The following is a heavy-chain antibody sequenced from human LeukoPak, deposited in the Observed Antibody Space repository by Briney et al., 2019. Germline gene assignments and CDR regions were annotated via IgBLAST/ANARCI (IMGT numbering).Heavy chain of an antibody. J-gene: IGHJ4*02. Sequence: PGGSLRLSCAASGFTFSIYWMHWVRQAPGKGLVWVSHINRDGNTITYVDSVKGRFTISRDNAKNTLYLQMNSLRAEDTAVYYCARDHSSSGGGFDYWGQGTLVTVSS. CDR2: INRDGNTI. CDR1: GFTFSIYW. V-gene: IGHV3-74*01. D-gene: IGHD6-13*01. CDR3: ARDHSSSGGGFDY.